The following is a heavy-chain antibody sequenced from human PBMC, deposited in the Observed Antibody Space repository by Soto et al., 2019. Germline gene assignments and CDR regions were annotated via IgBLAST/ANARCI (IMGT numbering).Heavy chain of an antibody. CDR2: IYYSGST. D-gene: IGHD1-26*01. J-gene: IGHJ4*02. CDR3: ARESRRASPSFDY. CDR1: GGSISSGGYY. V-gene: IGHV4-31*03. Sequence: SGTLSLTCTVSGGSISSGGYYWSWIRQHPGKGLEWIGYIYYSGSTYYNPSLKSRVTISVDTSKNQFSLKLSSVTAADTAVYSCARESRRASPSFDYWGQGTLVNVSS.